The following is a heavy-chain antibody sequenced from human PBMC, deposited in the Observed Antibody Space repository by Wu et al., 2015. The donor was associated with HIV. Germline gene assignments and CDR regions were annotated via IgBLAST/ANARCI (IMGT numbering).Heavy chain of an antibody. Sequence: QVQLVQSGAEVKKPGSSVMVSCKSSGGAFKKESITWVRRAPGQGLEWMGGVIPILQIPTYAQKFQGRLTITADESTATAYMELSSLRSEDTAVYYCARASEHLRDRNWFDPVGPGNPWSPSP. CDR1: GGAFKKES. D-gene: IGHD1-26*01. CDR2: VIPILQIP. CDR3: ARASEHLRDRNWFDP. J-gene: IGHJ5*02. V-gene: IGHV1-69*12.